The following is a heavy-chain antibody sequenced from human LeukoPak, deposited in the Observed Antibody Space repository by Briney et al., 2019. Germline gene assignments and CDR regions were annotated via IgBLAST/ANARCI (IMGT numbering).Heavy chain of an antibody. J-gene: IGHJ4*02. CDR2: IYYSGST. V-gene: IGHV4-30-4*08. CDR1: GGSISSGDYY. CDR3: ARGVGDIVVVPAADIGFDY. D-gene: IGHD2-2*01. Sequence: SQTLSLTCTVSGGSISSGDYYWSWIRQPPGKGLEWIGYIYYSGSTYYNPSLKSRVTLSVDTSKNQFSLKLSSVTAADTAVYYCARGVGDIVVVPAADIGFDYWGQGTLVTVSS.